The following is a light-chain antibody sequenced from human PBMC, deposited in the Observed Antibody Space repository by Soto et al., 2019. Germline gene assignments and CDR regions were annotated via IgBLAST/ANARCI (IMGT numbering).Light chain of an antibody. J-gene: IGKJ5*01. V-gene: IGKV1-33*01. CDR2: DAS. CDR1: QDINNY. CDR3: QQYDFLVT. Sequence: DIQMTQSPSSLSASVGDRVTITCQASQDINNYLNWYQLKPGKAPELLIYDASNLQTGVPTRFSGSGSGKHFTFNISSLQPEDIATYFCQQYDFLVTFGQGTRLEIQ.